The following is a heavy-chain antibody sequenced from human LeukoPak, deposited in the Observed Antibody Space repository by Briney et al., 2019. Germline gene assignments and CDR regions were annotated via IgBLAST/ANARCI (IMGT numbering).Heavy chain of an antibody. CDR2: IIPIFGTA. CDR3: ARAKTGYYYYYYMDV. CDR1: GGTFSSYA. Sequence: ASVKVSCKASGGTFSSYAISWVRQAAGQGLEWMGGIIPIFGTANYAQKFQGRVTITTDESTSTAYMELSSLRSEDTAVYYCARAKTGYYYYYYMDVWGKGTTVTVSS. V-gene: IGHV1-69*05. J-gene: IGHJ6*03.